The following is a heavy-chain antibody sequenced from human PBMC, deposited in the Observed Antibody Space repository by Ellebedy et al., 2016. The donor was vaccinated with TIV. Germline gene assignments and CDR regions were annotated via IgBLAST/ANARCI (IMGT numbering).Heavy chain of an antibody. CDR2: INTDGSST. J-gene: IGHJ4*02. V-gene: IGHV3-74*01. CDR1: GFTFSTYW. CDR3: AREVWYPAS. Sequence: PGGSLRLSCAASGFTFSTYWMHWVRQAPGKGLMWVSRINTDGSSTGYADSVKGRFTISRGNAKNTLYLQMNGLRAEDTAVYYCAREVWYPASWGQGTLVTVSS. D-gene: IGHD6-13*01.